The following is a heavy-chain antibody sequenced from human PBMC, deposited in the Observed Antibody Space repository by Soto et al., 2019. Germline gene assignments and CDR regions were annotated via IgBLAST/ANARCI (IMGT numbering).Heavy chain of an antibody. D-gene: IGHD3-22*01. J-gene: IGHJ5*02. V-gene: IGHV4-31*02. CDR2: VYFSGNT. Sequence: SETLSLTXTVSGGSISSSSYSWSWIRQHPGKGLEWIGYVYFSGNTDYNPSLKSRVTISVDTSKKQFSLRLTSVTVADTAVYYCARLGYDSSGYPSWFDPWGQGTLVTVSS. CDR3: ARLGYDSSGYPSWFDP. CDR1: GGSISSSSYS.